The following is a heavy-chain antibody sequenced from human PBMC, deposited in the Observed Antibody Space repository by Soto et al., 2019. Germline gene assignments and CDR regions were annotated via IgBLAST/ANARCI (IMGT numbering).Heavy chain of an antibody. J-gene: IGHJ4*02. CDR3: ARISYWVKDY. Sequence: SETLSLTCTVSGASLSSSSYYWSWIRQPPGKGLEWIGYFYYTGTTKYNPSLESRVTISADTSKNQFSLNLTSVTAADTAVYYCARISYWVKDYWGQGALVTVSS. V-gene: IGHV4-61*01. CDR1: GASLSSSSYY. CDR2: FYYTGTT. D-gene: IGHD2-8*02.